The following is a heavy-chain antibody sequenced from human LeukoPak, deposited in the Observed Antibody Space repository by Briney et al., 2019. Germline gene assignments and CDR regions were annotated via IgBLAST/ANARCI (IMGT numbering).Heavy chain of an antibody. CDR2: IRYDGSRK. J-gene: IGHJ4*02. CDR1: GFSFSSFG. Sequence: GGSLRLSCAASGFSFSSFGMHWVRQAPGKGLEWVTSIRYDGSRKHYTDYVKGRFTIARDNSKNTLYLQMNSLRDEDTAVYYCANDYGDFGDSSSYLDHWGQGTLVTVSS. D-gene: IGHD4-17*01. CDR3: ANDYGDFGDSSSYLDH. V-gene: IGHV3-30*02.